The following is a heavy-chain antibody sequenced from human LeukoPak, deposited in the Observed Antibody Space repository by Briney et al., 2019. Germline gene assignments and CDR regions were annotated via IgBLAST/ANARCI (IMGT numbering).Heavy chain of an antibody. D-gene: IGHD6-6*01. Sequence: GGSLRLSCAASGFTVSNNYMNWVRQAAGKGLEWVSLIYSGGDTHYAPSVKGRFTISRDSSKNTLFLQMNSLRAEYTAVYYCTRDPPAVAANTYGWGQGTLVTVSS. CDR2: IYSGGDT. V-gene: IGHV3-66*01. J-gene: IGHJ4*02. CDR3: TRDPPAVAANTYG. CDR1: GFTVSNNY.